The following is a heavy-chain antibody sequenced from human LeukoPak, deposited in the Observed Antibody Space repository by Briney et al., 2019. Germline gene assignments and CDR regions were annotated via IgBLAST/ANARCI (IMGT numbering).Heavy chain of an antibody. CDR1: GDSISSHY. Sequence: PSETLSLTCTVSGDSISSHYWSWIRQPPGKGLEWIGYIHYSVTTNYNPSLKSRIAISVDTSKNQFSLKLTSVTAADTAVYYCARLHYDTSGLYYYFDYWGQGTLATVSS. CDR2: IHYSVTT. D-gene: IGHD3-22*01. J-gene: IGHJ4*02. V-gene: IGHV4-59*08. CDR3: ARLHYDTSGLYYYFDY.